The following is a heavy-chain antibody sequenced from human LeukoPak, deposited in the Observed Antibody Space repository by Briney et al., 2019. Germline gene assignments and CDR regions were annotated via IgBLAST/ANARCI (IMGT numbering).Heavy chain of an antibody. D-gene: IGHD3-10*01. CDR3: ARGVRDYYGSGSYYGTDY. CDR2: LSSSGST. CDR1: GASISSYH. J-gene: IGHJ4*02. Sequence: SETLSLTCTVSGASISSYHWSWIRQPPGKGLEWIGYLSSSGSTNYNPSLKSRVTISVDTSKNQFSLKMTSVTAADTAVYYCARGVRDYYGSGSYYGTDYWGQGTLVTVSS. V-gene: IGHV4-59*08.